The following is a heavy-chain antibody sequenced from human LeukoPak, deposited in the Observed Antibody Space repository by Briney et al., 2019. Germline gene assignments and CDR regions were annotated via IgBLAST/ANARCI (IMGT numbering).Heavy chain of an antibody. CDR1: GGTFSSYA. J-gene: IGHJ3*02. CDR3: AREYDSSGYYRGGDAFDI. Sequence: GASVKVSCKASGGTFSSYAISWVRQAPGQGLEWMGGIIPIFGTANYAQKLQGRVTITTDESTSTAYMELSSLRSEDTAVYYCAREYDSSGYYRGGDAFDIWGQGTMVTVSS. V-gene: IGHV1-69*05. D-gene: IGHD3-22*01. CDR2: IIPIFGTA.